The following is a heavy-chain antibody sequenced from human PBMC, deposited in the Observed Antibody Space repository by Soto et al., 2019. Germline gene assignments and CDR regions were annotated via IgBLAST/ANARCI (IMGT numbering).Heavy chain of an antibody. Sequence: VQLVESGGGVVQPGRSLRLSCAASGFTFSDYAMHWVRQAPGKGLEWVAVVSHDGRNTHYADSVKGRFTISRDSSKNTVSLEMTSRRAEGTAGYYCAKGGRQWLVTSDFNYWGQGALVTVSS. CDR3: AKGGRQWLVTSDFNY. CDR1: GFTFSDYA. J-gene: IGHJ4*02. CDR2: VSHDGRNT. D-gene: IGHD6-19*01. V-gene: IGHV3-30*18.